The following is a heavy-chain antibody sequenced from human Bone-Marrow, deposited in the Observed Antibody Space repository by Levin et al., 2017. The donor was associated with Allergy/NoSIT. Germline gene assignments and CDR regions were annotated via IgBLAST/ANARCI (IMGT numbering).Heavy chain of an antibody. Sequence: KISCKASGGTFSSYAISWVRQAPGQGLEWMGRIIPILGIANYAQKFQGRVTITADKSTSTAYMELSSLRSEDTAVYYCARDPEYCSGGSCYSGDFDYWGQGTLVTVSS. CDR3: ARDPEYCSGGSCYSGDFDY. J-gene: IGHJ4*02. CDR1: GGTFSSYA. D-gene: IGHD2-15*01. V-gene: IGHV1-69*04. CDR2: IIPILGIA.